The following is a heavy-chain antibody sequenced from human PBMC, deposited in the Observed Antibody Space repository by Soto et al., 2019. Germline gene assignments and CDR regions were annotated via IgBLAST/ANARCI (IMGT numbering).Heavy chain of an antibody. Sequence: SGGSLRLSCAVSGFTFSSYWMSWVRQAPGKGLEWVGFIRRNAYGGTTDYAASVKGRFTISRDDSKSIAYLQMNSLRTEDTALYYCTRASSLDFDFWGQGTLVTVSS. J-gene: IGHJ4*02. CDR1: GFTFSSYW. CDR2: IRRNAYGGTT. D-gene: IGHD3-16*01. V-gene: IGHV3-49*04. CDR3: TRASSLDFDF.